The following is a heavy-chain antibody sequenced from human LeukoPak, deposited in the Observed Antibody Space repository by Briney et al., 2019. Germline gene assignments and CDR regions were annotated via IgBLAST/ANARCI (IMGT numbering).Heavy chain of an antibody. D-gene: IGHD4-23*01. CDR3: ARDAALVGTPAYYFDY. V-gene: IGHV3-30-3*01. J-gene: IGHJ4*02. Sequence: GGSLRLSCAASGFMFTDHALSWVRQAPGKGLDWVTLISYHGNNQYYADSVKDRFTISRDNSTNTLYLRMTSLRGEDTAVYFCARDAALVGTPAYYFDYWGQGALVTVSS. CDR1: GFMFTDHA. CDR2: ISYHGNNQ.